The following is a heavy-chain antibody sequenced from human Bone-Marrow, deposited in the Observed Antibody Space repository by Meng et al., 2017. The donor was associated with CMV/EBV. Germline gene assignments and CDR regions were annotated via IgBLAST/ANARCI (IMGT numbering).Heavy chain of an antibody. CDR2: INPNSGGT. CDR3: ARDLGYCSGGSCSGQDAFAI. Sequence: ASVKVSCKGSGYTFTGYYMHWVRQAPGQGLEWMGWINPNSGGTNYAQKFQGRVTMTTDTSTRTAYMELSRLRSDDTAVYYCARDLGYCSGGSCSGQDAFAIWGQGKMVT. V-gene: IGHV1-2*02. D-gene: IGHD2-15*01. J-gene: IGHJ3*02. CDR1: GYTFTGYY.